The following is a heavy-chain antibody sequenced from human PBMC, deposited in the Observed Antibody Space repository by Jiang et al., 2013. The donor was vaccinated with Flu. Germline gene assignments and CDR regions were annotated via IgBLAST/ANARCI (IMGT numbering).Heavy chain of an antibody. Sequence: GFTFSSYWMHWVRQAPGKGLVWVSRINSDGSSXKSYADSVKGRFTISRDNAKNTLYLQMNSLRAEDTAVYYCAREAGDCSSTSCVPVGAFDIWGQGTMVTVSS. D-gene: IGHD2-2*01. CDR1: GFTFSSYW. CDR2: INSDGSSX. CDR3: AREAGDCSSTSCVPVGAFDI. J-gene: IGHJ3*02. V-gene: IGHV3-74*01.